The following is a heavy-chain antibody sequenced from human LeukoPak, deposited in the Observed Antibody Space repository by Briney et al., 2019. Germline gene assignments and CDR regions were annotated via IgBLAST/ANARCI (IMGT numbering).Heavy chain of an antibody. CDR1: GYTFTSYY. V-gene: IGHV1-46*01. J-gene: IGHJ4*02. Sequence: ASVKVSFKVSGYTFTSYYMHWVRQAPGQGLEWMGIIHPSDGGTTYAQRFQGRVTVTRDTSTTTVSMELSSLTSEDTAVYYCARAYSGYDPNDYWGQGTLVTVSS. D-gene: IGHD5-12*01. CDR3: ARAYSGYDPNDY. CDR2: IHPSDGGT.